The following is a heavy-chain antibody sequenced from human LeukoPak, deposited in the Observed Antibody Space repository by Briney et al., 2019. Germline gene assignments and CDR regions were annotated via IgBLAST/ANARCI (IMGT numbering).Heavy chain of an antibody. CDR2: INPNSGDT. CDR3: ATEGDAFDI. J-gene: IGHJ3*02. CDR1: GYIFTGYY. V-gene: IGHV1-2*02. Sequence: ASVKVSCKASGYIFTGYYMHWVRQAPGQGLEWMGWINPNSGDTNYAQKFQGRVTMTEDTSTDTAYMELSSLRSEDTAVYYCATEGDAFDIWGQGTMVTVSS.